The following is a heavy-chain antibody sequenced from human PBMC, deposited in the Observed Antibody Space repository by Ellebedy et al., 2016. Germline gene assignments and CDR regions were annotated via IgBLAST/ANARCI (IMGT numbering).Heavy chain of an antibody. Sequence: LRLXXTVSGGSITSADDYWSWVRQPPGKGLEWIGYTYYSGSTKYHPSLRSRVTISVDMSKTHFSLKLTSVTAADTAVYFCARAVGYGDLHAFDVWGQGTMVTVSA. J-gene: IGHJ3*01. CDR2: TYYSGST. D-gene: IGHD4-17*01. CDR1: GGSITSADDY. CDR3: ARAVGYGDLHAFDV. V-gene: IGHV4-30-4*01.